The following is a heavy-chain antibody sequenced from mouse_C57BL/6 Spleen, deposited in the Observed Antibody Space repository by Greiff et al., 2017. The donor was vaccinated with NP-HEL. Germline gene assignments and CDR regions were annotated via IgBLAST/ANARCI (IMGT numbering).Heavy chain of an antibody. CDR3: ARRGIYYGYDEDAMDY. D-gene: IGHD2-2*01. CDR1: GYTFTSYW. Sequence: QVQLQQPGAELVKPGASVKMSCKASGYTFTSYWITWVKQRPGQGLEWIGDIYPGSGSTNYNEKFKSKATLTVDTSSSTAYMQLSSLTSEDSAVYYCARRGIYYGYDEDAMDYWGQGTSVTVSS. J-gene: IGHJ4*01. CDR2: IYPGSGST. V-gene: IGHV1-55*01.